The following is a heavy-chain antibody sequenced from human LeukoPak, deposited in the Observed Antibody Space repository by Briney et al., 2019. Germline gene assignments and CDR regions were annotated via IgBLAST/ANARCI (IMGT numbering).Heavy chain of an antibody. CDR2: INPNSGGT. D-gene: IGHD6-19*01. CDR1: GYTFTGYY. J-gene: IGHJ6*02. Sequence: GASVKVSCKASGYTFTGYYIHWVRQAPGQGLEWMGWINPNSGGTNYAQKFQGRVTMTRDTSISTAYMELSRLRSEDTAVYYCARGGGFRQWLVRTAYGMDVWGQGTTVTVSS. V-gene: IGHV1-2*02. CDR3: ARGGGFRQWLVRTAYGMDV.